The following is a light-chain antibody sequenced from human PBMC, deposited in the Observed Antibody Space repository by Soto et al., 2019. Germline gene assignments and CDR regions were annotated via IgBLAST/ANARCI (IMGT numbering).Light chain of an antibody. Sequence: DIQMTQSPSSLSASVGDRVTITCQASQDITNSLNWYQQKPGKAPKFLIYDASNLETGVPSRFSGSGSGTNFIFTIGSLQPEYIATYYCQQYDNLLLFGQWTRLEIK. CDR3: QQYDNLLL. CDR1: QDITNS. J-gene: IGKJ5*01. CDR2: DAS. V-gene: IGKV1-33*01.